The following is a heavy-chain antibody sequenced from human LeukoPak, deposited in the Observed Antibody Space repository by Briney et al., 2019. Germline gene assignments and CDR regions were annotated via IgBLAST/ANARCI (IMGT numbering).Heavy chain of an antibody. CDR1: GFTFRSYT. D-gene: IGHD3-10*01. CDR3: AKEGSGRYSQYSFDH. Sequence: GGSLRLSCAASGFTFRSYTMTWVRQAPGKGMEWVSAITGTGYDIYYADSVKGRFSISRDNAMNTLSLQMNRLRVDDTAVYYCAKEGSGRYSQYSFDHWGQGILVTVSS. CDR2: ITGTGYDI. J-gene: IGHJ4*02. V-gene: IGHV3-23*01.